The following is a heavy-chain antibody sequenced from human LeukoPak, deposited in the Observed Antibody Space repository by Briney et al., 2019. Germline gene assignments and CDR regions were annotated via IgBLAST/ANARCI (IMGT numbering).Heavy chain of an antibody. Sequence: ASVNLSFTASAYTFTIYDINRVRHAPAQGLEWMGWVNTNSDNTGYAQKFQGRVTMTRHTSTSTAYMELSSLRSEETAVYYCARGQKRSTYYDFWSGYCPPLYFDYWGQGTLVTVSP. D-gene: IGHD3-3*01. J-gene: IGHJ4*02. CDR3: ARGQKRSTYYDFWSGYCPPLYFDY. CDR2: VNTNSDNT. V-gene: IGHV1-8*01. CDR1: AYTFTIYD.